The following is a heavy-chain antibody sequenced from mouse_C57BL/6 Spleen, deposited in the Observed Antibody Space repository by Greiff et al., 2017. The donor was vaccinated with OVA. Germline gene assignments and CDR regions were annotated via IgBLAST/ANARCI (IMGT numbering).Heavy chain of an antibody. J-gene: IGHJ4*01. CDR3: ARLGDGNYDPYYAMDY. D-gene: IGHD2-1*01. CDR1: GYTFTSYT. V-gene: IGHV1-4*01. CDR2: INPSSGYT. Sequence: QVQLQQPGAELARPGASVKMSCKASGYTFTSYTMHWVKQRPGQGLEWIGYINPSSGYTKYNQKFKDKATLTADKSSSTAYMQLSSLTSEDSAVYYCARLGDGNYDPYYAMDYWGQGTSVTVSS.